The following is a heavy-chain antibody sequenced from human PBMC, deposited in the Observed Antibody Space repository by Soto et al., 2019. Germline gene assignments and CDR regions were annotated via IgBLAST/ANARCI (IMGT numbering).Heavy chain of an antibody. CDR1: GGSISSYY. D-gene: IGHD6-19*01. CDR3: ARDKVNIGVDGIHYFYGLDV. J-gene: IGHJ6*02. V-gene: IGHV4-59*01. CDR2: IYYSGST. Sequence: QVQLQESGPGLVKPSETLSLTCTVSGGSISSYYWSWIRQPPGKGLEWIGYIYYSGSTKYNPSLKRRVTISVDTSKNQFSLKFSNVTAADTAVYYCARDKVNIGVDGIHYFYGLDVWGQGTTVTVSS.